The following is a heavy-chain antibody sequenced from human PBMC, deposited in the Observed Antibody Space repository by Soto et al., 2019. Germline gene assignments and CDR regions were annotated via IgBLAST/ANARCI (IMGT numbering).Heavy chain of an antibody. Sequence: QVQLVQSGAEVKKPGSSVKVSCKASGGTFSSYAISWVRQAPGQGVEWMGGIIPIFGTANYGQKFQGRVPSTAAESTSTADLELSSLRSEDTAVYYCLTGATSMYCMDVWGQGTTVTVSS. J-gene: IGHJ6*02. CDR1: GGTFSSYA. D-gene: IGHD1-20*01. CDR3: LTGATSMYCMDV. CDR2: IIPIFGTA. V-gene: IGHV1-69*01.